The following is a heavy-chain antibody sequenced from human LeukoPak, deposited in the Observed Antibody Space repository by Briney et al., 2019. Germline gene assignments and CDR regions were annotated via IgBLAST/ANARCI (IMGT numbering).Heavy chain of an antibody. D-gene: IGHD3-10*01. Sequence: GGSLRLSCAASGFTFNNHAVSWVRQAPGKGLEWVSLISGTGVTYYAGSVKGRFTTSRDDPKNTLYLQMNSLRAEDTALYYCASPRRGPGADYWGQGTLVTVSS. V-gene: IGHV3-23*01. J-gene: IGHJ4*02. CDR1: GFTFNNHA. CDR3: ASPRRGPGADY. CDR2: ISGTGVT.